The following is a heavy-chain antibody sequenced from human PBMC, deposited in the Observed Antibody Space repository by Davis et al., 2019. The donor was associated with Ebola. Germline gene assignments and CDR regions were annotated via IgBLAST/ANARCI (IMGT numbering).Heavy chain of an antibody. V-gene: IGHV4-39*01. J-gene: IGHJ2*01. CDR1: GGSISSSNW. D-gene: IGHD6-19*01. Sequence: SETLSLTCAVSGGSISSSNWWSWVRQPPGKGLEWIGTIYYSGSTYYNPSLKSRLTISVDTSKNQFSLKLSSVTAADTAVYYCARRNSGWYFDLWGRGTLVTVSS. CDR2: IYYSGST. CDR3: ARRNSGWYFDL.